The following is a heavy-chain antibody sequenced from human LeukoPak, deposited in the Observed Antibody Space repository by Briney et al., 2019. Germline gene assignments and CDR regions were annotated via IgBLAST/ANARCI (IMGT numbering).Heavy chain of an antibody. CDR2: INPSGGST. V-gene: IGHV1-46*01. J-gene: IGHJ6*02. Sequence: ASVKVSCKASGYTFTNHGINWVRQAPGQGLEWMGIINPSGGSTSYAQKFQGRVTMTRDTSTSTVYMELSSLRSEDAAVYYCARAQPLYGMDVWGQGTTVTVSS. CDR1: GYTFTNHG. CDR3: ARAQPLYGMDV.